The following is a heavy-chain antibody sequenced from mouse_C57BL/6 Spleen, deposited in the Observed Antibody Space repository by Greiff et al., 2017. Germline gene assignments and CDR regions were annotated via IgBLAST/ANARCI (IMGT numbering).Heavy chain of an antibody. CDR1: GYTFTSYW. V-gene: IGHV1-72*01. Sequence: QVQLQQPGAELVKPGASVKLSCKASGYTFTSYWMHWVKQRPGRGLEWIGRIDPNSGGTKYNEKFKSKATLTVDKPSSTAYMQLSSLTSEDSAVYYCAKRSNDEGYYAMDYWGQGTSVTVSS. CDR2: IDPNSGGT. CDR3: AKRSNDEGYYAMDY. D-gene: IGHD2-12*01. J-gene: IGHJ4*01.